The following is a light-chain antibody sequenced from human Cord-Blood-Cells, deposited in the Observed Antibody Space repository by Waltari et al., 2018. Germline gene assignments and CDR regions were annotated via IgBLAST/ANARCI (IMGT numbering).Light chain of an antibody. CDR2: EDN. V-gene: IGLV6-57*02. CDR3: SSYTSSSTLV. J-gene: IGLJ2*01. Sequence: NFMLTQPHSVSESPGKTVTISCTGSSGSIASNYVQWYQQRPGSAPTTVIYEDNQRPSGVPDRFSGSIDSSSNSASLTISGLQAEDEADYYCSSYTSSSTLVFGGGTKLTVL. CDR1: SGSIASNY.